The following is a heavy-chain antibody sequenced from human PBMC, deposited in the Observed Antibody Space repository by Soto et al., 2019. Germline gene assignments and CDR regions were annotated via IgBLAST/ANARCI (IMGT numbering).Heavy chain of an antibody. CDR3: GTREVGGTEANPLDP. CDR1: GGSISSYY. D-gene: IGHD1-26*01. Sequence: PSETLSLTCTVSGGSISSYYWSWIRQPPGKGLEWIGYIYYSGSTNYNPSLKSRVTISVDTSKNQFSLKLSSVTAADTAVYYCGTREVGGTEANPLDPWGKEHVVTVSS. V-gene: IGHV4-59*08. CDR2: IYYSGST. J-gene: IGHJ5*02.